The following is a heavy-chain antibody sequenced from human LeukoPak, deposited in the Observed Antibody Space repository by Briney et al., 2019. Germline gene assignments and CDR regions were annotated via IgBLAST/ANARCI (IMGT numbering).Heavy chain of an antibody. CDR2: ISYDGSNK. V-gene: IGHV3-30-3*01. D-gene: IGHD4-4*01. J-gene: IGHJ5*02. Sequence: GGSLRLSCGASGFTFSSYAMHWVRQAPGRGLEWVAFISYDGSNKYYADSVKGRFTISRDSSKNTLYLQMNSLRAEDTAVYYCAKDPVTTTPTNWFDPWGQGTLVTVSS. CDR1: GFTFSSYA. CDR3: AKDPVTTTPTNWFDP.